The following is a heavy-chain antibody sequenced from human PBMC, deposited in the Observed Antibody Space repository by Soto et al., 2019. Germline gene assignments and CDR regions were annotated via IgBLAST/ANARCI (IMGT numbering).Heavy chain of an antibody. Sequence: PGGSLRLSCAVSRFTFSSYGMNWVRQAPGKGLEWVSSISDDGDSTYYADSVKGRFTISRDNSKNTLYLQMNSLRAEDTAVYYCARRRAWNDAFDFWGQGVLVTVSS. V-gene: IGHV3-23*01. CDR2: ISDDGDST. CDR3: ARRRAWNDAFDF. D-gene: IGHD1-1*01. CDR1: RFTFSSYG. J-gene: IGHJ4*02.